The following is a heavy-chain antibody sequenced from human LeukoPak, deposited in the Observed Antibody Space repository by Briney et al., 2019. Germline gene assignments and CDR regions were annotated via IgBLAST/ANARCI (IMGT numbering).Heavy chain of an antibody. D-gene: IGHD3-10*01. Sequence: SETLSLTCTVSGGSISSSSYYWGWIRQPPGKGLEWIGSIYYSGCTYYNPSLKSRVTISVDTSKNQFSLKLSSVTAADTAVYYCARLGGSGSEGFDPWGQGTLVTVSS. CDR1: GGSISSSSYY. CDR3: ARLGGSGSEGFDP. V-gene: IGHV4-39*01. CDR2: IYYSGCT. J-gene: IGHJ5*02.